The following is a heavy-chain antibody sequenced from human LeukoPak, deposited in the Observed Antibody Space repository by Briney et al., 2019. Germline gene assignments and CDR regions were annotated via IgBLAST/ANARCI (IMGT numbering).Heavy chain of an antibody. CDR3: AKGLHRWLQLQAFDI. D-gene: IGHD5-24*01. CDR1: GFTFSSYA. V-gene: IGHV3-30*04. CDR2: ISYDGSNK. Sequence: GGSLRLSCAASGFTFSSYAMHWVRQAPGKGLEWVAVISYDGSNKYYADSVKGRFTISRDNSKNTLYLQMNSLRAEDTAVYYCAKGLHRWLQLQAFDIWGQGTMVTVSS. J-gene: IGHJ3*02.